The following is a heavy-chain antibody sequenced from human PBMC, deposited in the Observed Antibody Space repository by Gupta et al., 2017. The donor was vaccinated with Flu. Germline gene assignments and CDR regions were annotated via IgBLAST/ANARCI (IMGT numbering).Heavy chain of an antibody. V-gene: IGHV3-11*01. Sequence: QVQLVESGGGLVKPGGSVRLSCVASGFTFSDYYMSWIRQAPGRGLEWVSYISDGGGTIYYADSVKGRFTVSRDDAKNSLYLQMNSLTAEDSAIYYCARDGGYHDILSGSDYWGQGTLVTVSS. CDR3: ARDGGYHDILSGSDY. J-gene: IGHJ4*02. CDR1: GFTFSDYY. CDR2: ISDGGGTI. D-gene: IGHD3-9*01.